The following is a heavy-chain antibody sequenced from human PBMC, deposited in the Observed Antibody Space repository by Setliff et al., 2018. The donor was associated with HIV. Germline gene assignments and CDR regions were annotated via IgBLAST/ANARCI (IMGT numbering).Heavy chain of an antibody. D-gene: IGHD4-17*01. V-gene: IGHV4-39*01. Sequence: SETLSLTCTVSGGSFRGSRYYWGWIRQPPGKGLEWIGNMHYGGFFWYSPSLKSRVTISVDTSKNQFSLKLSSVTAADTAVYYCARRYGDYKIGDWFFDLWGRGTLVTVSS. CDR1: GGSFRGSRYY. CDR3: ARRYGDYKIGDWFFDL. J-gene: IGHJ2*01. CDR2: MHYGGFF.